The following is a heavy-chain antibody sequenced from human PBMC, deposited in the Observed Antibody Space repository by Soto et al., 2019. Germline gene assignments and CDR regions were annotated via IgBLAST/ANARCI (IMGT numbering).Heavy chain of an antibody. CDR3: VRGQPHRITIFEVVIRSYDYGMDV. J-gene: IGHJ6*02. CDR2: INYRGST. Sequence: AETLYLTCAVYGASFSGYYSTWVRHAPGKELEWIDEINYRGSTYYNPSLESRITMAVDTSKNQFSLKLSSVTAADTAVYFCVRGQPHRITIFEVVIRSYDYGMDVWGQGTTVTVSS. CDR1: GASFSGYY. V-gene: IGHV4-34*01. D-gene: IGHD3-3*01.